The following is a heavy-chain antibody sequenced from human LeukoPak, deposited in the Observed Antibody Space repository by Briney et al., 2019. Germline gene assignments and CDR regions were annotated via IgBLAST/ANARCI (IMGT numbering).Heavy chain of an antibody. CDR3: AKVQLLRFLEWSPSGYFDY. J-gene: IGHJ4*02. D-gene: IGHD3-3*01. V-gene: IGHV3-23*01. CDR2: ISGSGGST. Sequence: GGSLRLSCAASGFTFSSYAMSWVRQAPGKGLEWVSAISGSGGSTYYADSVKGRFTIPRDNSKNTLYLQMNSLRAEDTAVYYCAKVQLLRFLEWSPSGYFDYWGQGTLVTVSS. CDR1: GFTFSSYA.